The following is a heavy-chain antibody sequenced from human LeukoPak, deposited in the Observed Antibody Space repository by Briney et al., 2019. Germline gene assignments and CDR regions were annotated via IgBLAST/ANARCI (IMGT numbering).Heavy chain of an antibody. CDR1: GGTFSSYA. Sequence: ASVKVSCKASGGTFSSYAISWVRQAPGQGLEWMGGIIPIFGTANYAQKFQGRVTITADESTSTAYMELSSLRSEDTAVYYCASGPLQLERMYDFGYWGQGTLVTVSS. D-gene: IGHD1-1*01. V-gene: IGHV1-69*13. J-gene: IGHJ4*02. CDR2: IIPIFGTA. CDR3: ASGPLQLERMYDFGY.